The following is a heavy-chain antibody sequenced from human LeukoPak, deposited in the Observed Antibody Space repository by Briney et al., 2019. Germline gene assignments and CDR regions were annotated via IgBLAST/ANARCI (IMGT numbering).Heavy chain of an antibody. D-gene: IGHD1-26*01. CDR2: ISRSGTTI. CDR1: GFTFSAYL. CDR3: AKDVASGAPSGPFDY. Sequence: GGSLRLSGTAPGFTFSAYLMSWIRQPPGKGLEWISQISRSGTTIYYADSVRGRFTISRDNAKNSLYLQMNSLRAEDTAVYYCAKDVASGAPSGPFDYWGQGTLVTVSS. J-gene: IGHJ4*02. V-gene: IGHV3-11*01.